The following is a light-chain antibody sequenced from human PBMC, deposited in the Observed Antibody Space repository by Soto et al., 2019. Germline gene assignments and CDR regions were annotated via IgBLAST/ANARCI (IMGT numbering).Light chain of an antibody. CDR1: SSDVGGYNY. V-gene: IGLV2-14*01. CDR2: EVS. Sequence: QSALTQPASVSGSPGQSITISCTGTSSDVGGYNYVSWYQQHPGKAPKLMIYEVSNRPSGVSNRFSGSKSGNTASLTIYGLQAEDEADYYCRSYTSSSTRVFGGGTELTVL. J-gene: IGLJ3*02. CDR3: RSYTSSSTRV.